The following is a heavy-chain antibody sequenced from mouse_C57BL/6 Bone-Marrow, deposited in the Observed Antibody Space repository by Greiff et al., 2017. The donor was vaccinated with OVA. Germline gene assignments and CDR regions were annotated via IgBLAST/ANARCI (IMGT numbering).Heavy chain of an antibody. Sequence: DVMLVESGGGLVQSGRSLRLSCATSGFTFSDFYMEWVRQAPGKGLEWIAASRNKANDYTTEYSASVKGRFIVSRDTPQSILYLQMNALRAEDTAIYYCARDDYYWYFDVWGTGTTVTVSS. V-gene: IGHV7-1*01. CDR1: GFTFSDFY. J-gene: IGHJ1*03. CDR2: SRNKANDYTT. CDR3: ARDDYYWYFDV.